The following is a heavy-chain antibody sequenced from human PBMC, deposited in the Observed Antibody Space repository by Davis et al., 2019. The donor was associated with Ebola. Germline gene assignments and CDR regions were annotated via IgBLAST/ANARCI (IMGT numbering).Heavy chain of an antibody. D-gene: IGHD4-17*01. J-gene: IGHJ4*02. Sequence: ASVKVSCKASGYTFTSYAMHWVRQAPGQRLEWMGWINAGNGNTKYSQKFQGRVTITRDTSASTAYMELSSLRSEDTAVYYCARDRATVTPYYFDYWGQGTLVTVSS. CDR1: GYTFTSYA. CDR2: INAGNGNT. V-gene: IGHV1-3*01. CDR3: ARDRATVTPYYFDY.